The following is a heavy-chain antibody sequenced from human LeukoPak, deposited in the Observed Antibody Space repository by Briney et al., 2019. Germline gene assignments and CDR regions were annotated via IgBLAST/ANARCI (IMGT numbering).Heavy chain of an antibody. Sequence: ASVKVSCKASGYTFTGYYMHWVRQAPGQGLEWMGWITPDSGGTSYAQKFQGRVTMTRDTSISTAYMELSRLRSDDTAVYYCARSPHILTGENFDYWGQGTLVTVSS. D-gene: IGHD3-9*01. CDR1: GYTFTGYY. V-gene: IGHV1-2*02. CDR3: ARSPHILTGENFDY. CDR2: ITPDSGGT. J-gene: IGHJ4*02.